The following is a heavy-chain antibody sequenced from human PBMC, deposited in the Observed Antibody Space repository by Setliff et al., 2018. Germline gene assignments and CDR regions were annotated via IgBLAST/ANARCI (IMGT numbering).Heavy chain of an antibody. CDR3: ARIKDEYFQN. CDR2: IYYRGST. V-gene: IGHV4-39*01. J-gene: IGHJ1*01. CDR1: GGSISSSGYY. Sequence: KTSETLSLTCTVSGGSISSSGYYWSWIRQSPGMGLEWIGSIYYRGSTYYNPSFKSRLTISVDTSQNQFSLKLSSATAADTAIYYCARIKDEYFQNWGQGSLVTVSS.